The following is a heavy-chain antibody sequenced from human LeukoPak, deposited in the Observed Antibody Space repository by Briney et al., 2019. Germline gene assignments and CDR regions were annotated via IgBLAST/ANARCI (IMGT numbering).Heavy chain of an antibody. CDR1: GFTFSNYY. J-gene: IGHJ4*02. V-gene: IGHV3-7*01. CDR2: INKDGSEK. Sequence: GSLRLSCAASGFTFSNYYMSWVRQAPGKGLEWVAHINKDGSEKYYVDSVKGRFTISRDNAKNSLYLQMNSLRVEDTAVYYCARDKVTYWGRGTLVTVSS. CDR3: ARDKVTY.